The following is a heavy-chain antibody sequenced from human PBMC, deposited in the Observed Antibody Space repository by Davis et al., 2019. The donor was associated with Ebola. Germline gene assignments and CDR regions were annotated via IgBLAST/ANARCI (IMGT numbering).Heavy chain of an antibody. Sequence: AASVKVSCKASGYTFTGYYMHWVRQAPGQGLEWMGWINPNSGGTNYAQKFQGWVTMTRDTSISTAYMELSRLRSDDTAVYYCARDIGMVASYGMDVWGQGTTVTVSS. V-gene: IGHV1-2*04. CDR1: GYTFTGYY. CDR3: ARDIGMVASYGMDV. D-gene: IGHD5-12*01. J-gene: IGHJ6*02. CDR2: INPNSGGT.